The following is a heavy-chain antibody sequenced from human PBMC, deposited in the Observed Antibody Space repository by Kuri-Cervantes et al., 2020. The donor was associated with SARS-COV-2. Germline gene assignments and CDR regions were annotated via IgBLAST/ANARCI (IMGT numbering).Heavy chain of an antibody. D-gene: IGHD4-17*01. CDR3: ARQSRGATATVTKDYYYYGMDV. Sequence: GGSLRLSCKVSGYSFTSYWIGWVRQMPGKGLEWMGIIYPGDSDTRYSPSFQGQVTISADKSISTAYLQWSSLKASDTAMYYCARQSRGATATVTKDYYYYGMDVWGQGTTVTVSS. CDR2: IYPGDSDT. V-gene: IGHV5-51*01. CDR1: GYSFTSYW. J-gene: IGHJ6*02.